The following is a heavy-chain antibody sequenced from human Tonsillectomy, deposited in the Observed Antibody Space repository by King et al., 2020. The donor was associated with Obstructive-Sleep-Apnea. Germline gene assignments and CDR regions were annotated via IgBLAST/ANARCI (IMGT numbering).Heavy chain of an antibody. CDR3: ATYYLPMGFDP. D-gene: IGHD2/OR15-2a*01. Sequence: VQLQQWGAGLLKPSEPLSLTCAVYGGSFSGYYWSWIRQPPGKGLEWIGEINHTGSTNYNPSLTSRVTISVHTSKNQFSLKLSSVTAADTAVYYCATYYLPMGFDPWGQGTLVTVSS. CDR2: INHTGST. CDR1: GGSFSGYY. V-gene: IGHV4-34*01. J-gene: IGHJ5*02.